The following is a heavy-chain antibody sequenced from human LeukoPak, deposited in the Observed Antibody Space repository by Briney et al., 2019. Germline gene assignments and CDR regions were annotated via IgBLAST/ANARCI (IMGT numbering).Heavy chain of an antibody. CDR2: INQDGSEK. V-gene: IGHV3-7*05. J-gene: IGHJ4*02. D-gene: IGHD4-17*01. CDR1: GFTFRSYW. CDR3: ARDKSYGDSEDY. Sequence: GGSLRLSCAASGFTFRSYWMSWVRQAPGKGLEWVANINQDGSEKYYVDSMKGRFTISRDNAKTSLYLQMNTLRAEDTAVYYCARDKSYGDSEDYWGQGTLATVSS.